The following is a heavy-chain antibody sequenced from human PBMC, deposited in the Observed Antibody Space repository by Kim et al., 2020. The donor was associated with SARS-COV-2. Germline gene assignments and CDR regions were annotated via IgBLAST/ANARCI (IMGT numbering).Heavy chain of an antibody. CDR1: GFTFSDYY. V-gene: IGHV3-11*03. J-gene: IGHJ6*02. D-gene: IGHD6-13*01. CDR2: ISSSSSYT. Sequence: GGSLRLSCAASGFTFSDYYMSWIRQAPGKGLEWVSYISSSSSYTNYADSVKGRFTISRDNAKNSLYLQMNSLRAEDTAVYYCAGWQHGYYYGMDVWGQGTTVTVSS. CDR3: AGWQHGYYYGMDV.